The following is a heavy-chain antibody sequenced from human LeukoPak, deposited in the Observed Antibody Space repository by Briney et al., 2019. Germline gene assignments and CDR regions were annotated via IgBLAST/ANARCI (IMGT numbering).Heavy chain of an antibody. J-gene: IGHJ4*02. CDR2: IYSDGTT. V-gene: IGHV4-4*07. Sequence: SETLSLTCTVSGGSISNYYWSWIRQPAGKGLEWIGRIYSDGTTNYSPSLKSRVTMSLEMPKNQFSLRLSSVTAADTAVYYCARGPGIIHYWGQGTLVTVSS. D-gene: IGHD6-13*01. CDR3: ARGPGIIHY. CDR1: GGSISNYY.